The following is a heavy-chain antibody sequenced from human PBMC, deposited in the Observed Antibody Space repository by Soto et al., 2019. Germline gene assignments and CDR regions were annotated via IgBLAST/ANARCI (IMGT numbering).Heavy chain of an antibody. CDR1: GFTFSSYA. CDR2: ISYDGSNT. V-gene: IGHV3-30*18. J-gene: IGHJ6*02. CDR3: AKELAHHCSGYLYYYYYDGMDV. D-gene: IGHD2-15*01. Sequence: GGSLRLSCAASGFTFSSYAMHWVRQAPGKGLEWVAVISYDGSNTYYADSVKGRFTISRDNSKNTLYLQMNSLRAEDTAVYYCAKELAHHCSGYLYYYYYDGMDVWGQGTTVTVSS.